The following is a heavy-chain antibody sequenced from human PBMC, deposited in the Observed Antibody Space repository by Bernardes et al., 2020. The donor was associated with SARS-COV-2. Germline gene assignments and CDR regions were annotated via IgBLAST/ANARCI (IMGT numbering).Heavy chain of an antibody. V-gene: IGHV3-23*01. CDR1: GFTFTNYA. Sequence: GGSLRLSSAASGFTFTNYAMSWFRQTPGKGLEWLSAIASAGTTYYTDSVKGRLTIARDNSENTLFLQMNSLRAEDTAVYYCARVVSGPHVGADAFAVWGRGTTVTVSS. D-gene: IGHD3-16*01. CDR3: ARVVSGPHVGADAFAV. J-gene: IGHJ3*01. CDR2: IASAGTT.